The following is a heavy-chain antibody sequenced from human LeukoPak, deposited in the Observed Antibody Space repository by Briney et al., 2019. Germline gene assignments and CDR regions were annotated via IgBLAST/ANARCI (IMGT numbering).Heavy chain of an antibody. CDR2: INHSRST. CDR3: ARDLGSSGYSGRNWFDP. V-gene: IGHV4-34*01. J-gene: IGHJ5*02. CDR1: GGSFSGYY. D-gene: IGHD3-22*01. Sequence: SETLSLTCAVYGGSFSGYYWSWIRQPPGKGLEWIGEINHSRSTNYNPSLKSRVTISVDTSKNQFSLKLISVTAADTAVYYCARDLGSSGYSGRNWFDPWGQGTLVTVSS.